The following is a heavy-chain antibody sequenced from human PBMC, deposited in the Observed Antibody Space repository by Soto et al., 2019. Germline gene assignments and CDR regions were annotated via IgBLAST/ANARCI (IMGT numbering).Heavy chain of an antibody. J-gene: IGHJ3*02. CDR1: GYTFTSYD. Sequence: ASVKVSCKASGYTFTSYDINWVRRATGQGLERMGWMNPNSGNTGYAQKFQGRVTMTRNTSISTAYMELSSLRSEDTAVYYCARGKYYDYVWGSYRRAFDIWGQGTMVTVSS. V-gene: IGHV1-8*01. CDR2: MNPNSGNT. D-gene: IGHD3-16*02. CDR3: ARGKYYDYVWGSYRRAFDI.